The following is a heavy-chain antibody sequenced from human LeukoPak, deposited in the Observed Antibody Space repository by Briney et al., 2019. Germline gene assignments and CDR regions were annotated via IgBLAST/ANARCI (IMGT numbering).Heavy chain of an antibody. CDR3: ARPLGGGLKDDAFDI. V-gene: IGHV3-48*01. CDR1: GFTFGTYN. D-gene: IGHD4-23*01. CDR2: ISSSSSTI. Sequence: GGSLRLSCAASGFTFGTYNMNWVRQVPGKGLEWVSCISSSSSTIYYADSVKGRFTISRDNAKNSLYLQMNSLRAEDTAVYYCARPLGGGLKDDAFDIWGQGTMVTVSS. J-gene: IGHJ3*02.